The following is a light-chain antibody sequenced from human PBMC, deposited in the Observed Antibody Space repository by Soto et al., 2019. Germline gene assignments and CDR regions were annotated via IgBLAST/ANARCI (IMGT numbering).Light chain of an antibody. CDR2: EAS. Sequence: EIVLTQSPATLSLSPGERATLSCRASQSIRTYLAWYQQKPGQAPRLLIHEASNRATGVPARFSGSGSGTDFTLTISSLEPEDVAVYYCQPRGDWPPLTFGGGTKVEI. V-gene: IGKV3-11*01. CDR1: QSIRTY. J-gene: IGKJ4*01. CDR3: QPRGDWPPLT.